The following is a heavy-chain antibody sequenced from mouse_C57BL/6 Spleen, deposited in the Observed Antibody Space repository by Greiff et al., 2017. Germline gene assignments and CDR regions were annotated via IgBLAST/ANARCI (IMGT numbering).Heavy chain of an antibody. CDR1: GYTFTDYY. J-gene: IGHJ2*01. V-gene: IGHV1-19*01. Sequence: EVQLVESGPVLVKPGASVKMSCTASGYTFTDYYMNWVKQSHGKSLEWIGVINPYNGGTSYNQKFKGKATLTVDTSSSTAYMELNSLTSEDSAVYYCARSGAVYFDYWGQGTTLTVSS. CDR2: INPYNGGT. CDR3: ARSGAVYFDY.